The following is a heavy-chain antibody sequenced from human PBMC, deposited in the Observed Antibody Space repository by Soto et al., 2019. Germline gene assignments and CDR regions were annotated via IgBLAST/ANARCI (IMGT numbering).Heavy chain of an antibody. CDR3: ARDRLGRDGLDV. D-gene: IGHD6-6*01. J-gene: IGHJ6*02. CDR2: IWSDGNNK. Sequence: GGSLRLSCAASGFIFSTYGMHWVRQAPGKGLEWVAFIWSDGNNKYYADSVKGRFTISRDDSKNILYLQMDSLTVDDTAVYYCARDRLGRDGLDVWGQGTTVTVSS. V-gene: IGHV3-33*01. CDR1: GFIFSTYG.